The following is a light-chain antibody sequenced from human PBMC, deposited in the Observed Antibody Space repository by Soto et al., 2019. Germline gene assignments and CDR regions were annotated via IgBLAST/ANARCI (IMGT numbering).Light chain of an antibody. CDR2: KAS. CDR3: QQDYNLWT. Sequence: QMTQSPSTLSASVGDRVTITCRASQTISRWLAWYQQKPERAPKLLIYKASSLQSGVPSRFSGSGSGTEFTLTISSLQPEDFAVYYCQQDYNLWTFGQGTKVDIK. CDR1: QTISRW. J-gene: IGKJ1*01. V-gene: IGKV1-5*03.